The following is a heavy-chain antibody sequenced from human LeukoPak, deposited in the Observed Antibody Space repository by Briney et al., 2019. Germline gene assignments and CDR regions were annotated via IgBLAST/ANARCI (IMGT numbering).Heavy chain of an antibody. J-gene: IGHJ4*02. CDR3: ARATLSEATDWSFDY. CDR2: ISAYNGNT. CDR1: GYTFTSYG. V-gene: IGHV1-18*01. D-gene: IGHD3/OR15-3a*01. Sequence: ASVKVSCKASGYTFTSYGISWVRQAPGQGLEWMGWISAYNGNTNYAQKLQGRVTMTRDTSTSTVYMELSSLRSEDTAVYYCARATLSEATDWSFDYWGQGTLVTVSS.